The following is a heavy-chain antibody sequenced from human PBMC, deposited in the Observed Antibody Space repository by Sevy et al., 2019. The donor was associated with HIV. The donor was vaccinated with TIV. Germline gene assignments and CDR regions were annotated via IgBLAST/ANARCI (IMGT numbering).Heavy chain of an antibody. CDR2: IWYDGSNK. CDR3: ARLVPYYYYGMDV. V-gene: IGHV3-33*01. D-gene: IGHD3-9*01. Sequence: GGSLRLSCAASGFTFSSYGMHWVRQAPGKGLEWVAVIWYDGSNKYYADSVKGRFTISRDNSKNTLYLQMNSLRAEDTAVYYCARLVPYYYYGMDVWGQRTTVTVSS. CDR1: GFTFSSYG. J-gene: IGHJ6*02.